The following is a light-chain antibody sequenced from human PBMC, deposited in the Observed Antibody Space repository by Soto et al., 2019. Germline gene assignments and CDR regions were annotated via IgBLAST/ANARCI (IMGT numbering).Light chain of an antibody. Sequence: QSVLAQPASVSGSPVQSITISCTGTSTDVGNYNYVSWYQQHPGTAPKLMIFEVSNRPSGVSDRFSCSNSGHTASLTISGLKADDEADYYCCSYTTTTTLCVFGTGTKGTVL. CDR3: CSYTTTTTLCV. CDR2: EVS. J-gene: IGLJ1*01. CDR1: STDVGNYNY. V-gene: IGLV2-14*01.